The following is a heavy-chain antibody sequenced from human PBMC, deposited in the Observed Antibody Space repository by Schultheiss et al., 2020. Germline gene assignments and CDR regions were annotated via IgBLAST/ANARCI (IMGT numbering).Heavy chain of an antibody. CDR2: IRSKANSYAT. CDR1: GFTFSGSA. D-gene: IGHD3-3*01. J-gene: IGHJ5*02. CDR3: ARHVVGYYDFWSVTNWFDP. V-gene: IGHV3-73*01. Sequence: GGSLRLPCAASGFTFSGSAMHWVRQASGKGLEWVGRIRSKANSYATAYAASVKGRFTISRDDSKNTAYLQMNSLRAEDTTVYYCARHVVGYYDFWSVTNWFDPWGQGTLVTVSS.